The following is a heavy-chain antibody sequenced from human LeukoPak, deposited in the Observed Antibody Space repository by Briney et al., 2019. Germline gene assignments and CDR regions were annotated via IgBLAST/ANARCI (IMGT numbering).Heavy chain of an antibody. CDR1: GYTFTSFS. Sequence: ASVKVSCKASGYTFTSFSITWVRQAPGQRLEWMGWISVYNGNTNYAQNLQGSVTMTTDTSTSTAYMELRSLRSDDTAVYYCARMGGELLGPWFDYWGQGTLVTVSS. J-gene: IGHJ4*02. V-gene: IGHV1-18*01. CDR3: ARMGGELLGPWFDY. CDR2: ISVYNGNT. D-gene: IGHD1-26*01.